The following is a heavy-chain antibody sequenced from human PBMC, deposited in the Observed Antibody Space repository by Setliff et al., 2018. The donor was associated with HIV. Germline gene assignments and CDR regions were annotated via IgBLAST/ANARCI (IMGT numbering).Heavy chain of an antibody. Sequence: SETLSLTCTVSGGSISSGGHYWNWIRQPAGRGLEWIGHVYTSGSASYNPSLKSRVTIPVDTSKNQFSLKLSSVTAADTAVYYCAREGGIAAAVFDYWGQGTLVTVSS. J-gene: IGHJ4*02. CDR1: GGSISSGGHY. D-gene: IGHD6-13*01. CDR2: VYTSGSA. V-gene: IGHV4-61*09. CDR3: AREGGIAAAVFDY.